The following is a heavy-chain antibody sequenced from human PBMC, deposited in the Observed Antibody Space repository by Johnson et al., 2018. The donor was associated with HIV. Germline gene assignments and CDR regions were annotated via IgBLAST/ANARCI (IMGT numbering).Heavy chain of an antibody. Sequence: QVQLVESGGGVVQPGRSLRLSCAASGFTFSSYAMHWVRQAPGKGLEWVAVISYDGSNKYYADSVKGRFTVSRDNSKNTLYLHMNSLKPEDTAVYYCAKDLVWNSGSYWDAFDVWGQGTMVTISS. CDR1: GFTFSSYA. CDR2: ISYDGSNK. J-gene: IGHJ3*01. V-gene: IGHV3-30*04. D-gene: IGHD1-26*01. CDR3: AKDLVWNSGSYWDAFDV.